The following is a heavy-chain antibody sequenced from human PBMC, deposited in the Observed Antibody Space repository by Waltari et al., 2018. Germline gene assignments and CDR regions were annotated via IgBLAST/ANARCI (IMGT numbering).Heavy chain of an antibody. CDR2: IYTSGST. D-gene: IGHD5-12*01. V-gene: IGHV4-61*09. Sequence: QVQLQESGPGLVKPSQTLSLTCTVSGGSISSGSYSWSWIRQPAGKGLEWIGYIYTSGSTNYNPSLKSRVTISVDTSKNQFSLKLSSVTAADTAVYYCARGRSGYDPGDYWGQGTLVTVSS. J-gene: IGHJ4*02. CDR3: ARGRSGYDPGDY. CDR1: GGSISSGSYS.